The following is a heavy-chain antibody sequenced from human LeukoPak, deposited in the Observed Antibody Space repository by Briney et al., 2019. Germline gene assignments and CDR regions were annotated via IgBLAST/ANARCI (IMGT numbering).Heavy chain of an antibody. CDR2: IYTSGST. Sequence: SETLSLTCTVSGGSISSGSYYWSWIRQPAGKGLEWIGRIYTSGSTNYNPSLKSRVTISVDTSKNQFSLKLSSVTAADTAVYYCAREPLLLAAAGSDVRPDAFDIWGQGTMVTVSS. J-gene: IGHJ3*02. CDR3: AREPLLLAAAGSDVRPDAFDI. D-gene: IGHD6-13*01. V-gene: IGHV4-61*02. CDR1: GGSISSGSYY.